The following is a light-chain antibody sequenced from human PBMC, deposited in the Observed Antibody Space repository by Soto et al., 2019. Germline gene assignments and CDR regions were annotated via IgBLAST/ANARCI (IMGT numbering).Light chain of an antibody. CDR3: QQYDNLQLT. CDR2: DAS. J-gene: IGKJ4*01. CDR1: QDISNY. Sequence: DIQMTQSPSSLSASVGDRVTITCQASQDISNYLNWYQQKPGKAPKLLIYDASNLETGVPSRFSGSGSGTDFTFTISSLQHEDIETYYCQQYDNLQLTLGGGTKVDIK. V-gene: IGKV1-33*01.